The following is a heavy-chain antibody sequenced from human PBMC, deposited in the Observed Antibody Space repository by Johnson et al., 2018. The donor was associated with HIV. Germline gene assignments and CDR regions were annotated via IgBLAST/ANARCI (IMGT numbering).Heavy chain of an antibody. D-gene: IGHD3-10*01. CDR3: ARGVDGAFDI. J-gene: IGHJ3*02. CDR2: ISYDGSNK. Sequence: QVQLVESGGGVVQPGGYLRLSCVASGFTFSNYGMHWVRQAPGKGLEWVAVISYDGSNKYYADSVKGRFTISRDNSKNTLYLQMNSLRAEDTAVYYCARGVDGAFDIWGQGTMVTVSS. CDR1: GFTFSNYG. V-gene: IGHV3-30*19.